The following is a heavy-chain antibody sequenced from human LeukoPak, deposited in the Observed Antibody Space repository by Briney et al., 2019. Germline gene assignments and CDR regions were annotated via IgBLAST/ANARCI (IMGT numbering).Heavy chain of an antibody. J-gene: IGHJ4*02. D-gene: IGHD5-18*01. CDR2: ISYDGSNK. CDR3: ARALDTTRYYFDY. Sequence: GRSLRLSCAASGFTFSSYAMHWVRQAPGKGREWVAVISYDGSNKYYADSVKGRFTISRDNSKNTLYLQMNSLRAEDTAVYYCARALDTTRYYFDYWGQGTLVTVSS. CDR1: GFTFSSYA. V-gene: IGHV3-30*01.